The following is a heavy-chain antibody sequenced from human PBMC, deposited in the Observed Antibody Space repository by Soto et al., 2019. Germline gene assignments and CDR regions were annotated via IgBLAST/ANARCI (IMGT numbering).Heavy chain of an antibody. CDR3: ARGIPNKYSFYGLDV. J-gene: IGHJ6*02. CDR2: MAYDGNDK. Sequence: GGSLRLSCVASGFACSNYAMHWVRQAPGTGLEWVAVMAYDGNDKYYADAVEGRFTISRDSAINTLYLEVNSLRAEDTAVYYCARGIPNKYSFYGLDVWGQGTTVTVSS. CDR1: GFACSNYA. D-gene: IGHD2-2*02. V-gene: IGHV3-30-3*01.